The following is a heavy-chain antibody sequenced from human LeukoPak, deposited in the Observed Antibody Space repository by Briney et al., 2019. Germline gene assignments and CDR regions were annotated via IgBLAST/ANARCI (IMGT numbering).Heavy chain of an antibody. D-gene: IGHD3-22*01. V-gene: IGHV3-30*18. Sequence: PGRSLRLSCAASGFTFSNYGMYWVRQAPGKGLEWMAVISYDGGNKYYADSVKGRFTISRDNSKNTLYLQMDSLRAEDTAVYYCAKLPTIYYDSSGYSDYWGQGTLVTVSS. CDR3: AKLPTIYYDSSGYSDY. J-gene: IGHJ4*02. CDR1: GFTFSNYG. CDR2: ISYDGGNK.